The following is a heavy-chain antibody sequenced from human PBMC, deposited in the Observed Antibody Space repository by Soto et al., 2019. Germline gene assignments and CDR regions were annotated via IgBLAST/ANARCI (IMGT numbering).Heavy chain of an antibody. CDR3: ARLPTGYPNWFDP. CDR2: IHYRGDT. Sequence: QVQLQGSGPGLVRPSETLSLTCTVSGASISTNHHNWAWVRQPPGKGLEWMGNIHYRGDTYFNPSLGSRPSMSVDTSKNQFSLKLTSVTAADTAVYYCARLPTGYPNWFDPWGQGTLVTVSS. J-gene: IGHJ5*02. V-gene: IGHV4-39*01. CDR1: GASISTNHHN. D-gene: IGHD3-9*01.